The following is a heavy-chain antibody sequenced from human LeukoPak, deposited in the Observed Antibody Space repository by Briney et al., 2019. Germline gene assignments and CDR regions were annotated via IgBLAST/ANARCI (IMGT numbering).Heavy chain of an antibody. J-gene: IGHJ4*02. D-gene: IGHD2-15*01. CDR3: ARDRCSGGSCYSFDY. CDR2: INPNSGGT. V-gene: IGHV1-2*04. CDR1: GCTFTGYY. Sequence: EASVKVSCKASGCTFTGYYMHWVRQAPGQGLEWMGWINPNSGGTNYAQKFQGWVTMTRDTSISTAYMELSRLRSDDTAVYYCARDRCSGGSCYSFDYWGQGTLVTVSS.